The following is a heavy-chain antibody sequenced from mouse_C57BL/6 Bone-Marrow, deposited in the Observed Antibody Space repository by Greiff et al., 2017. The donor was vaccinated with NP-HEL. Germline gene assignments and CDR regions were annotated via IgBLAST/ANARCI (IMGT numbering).Heavy chain of an antibody. CDR3: LYDSSSYGYFDV. CDR2: IDPENGDT. D-gene: IGHD1-1*01. Sequence: VQLQQPGAELVMPGASVKLSCKASGYTFTSYWMHWVKQRPEQGLEWIGWIDPENGDTEYASKFQGKATITADTSSNTAYLQLSSLTSEDAAVYYYLYDSSSYGYFDVWGTGTTVTVSS. CDR1: GYTFTSYW. J-gene: IGHJ1*03. V-gene: IGHV14-4*01.